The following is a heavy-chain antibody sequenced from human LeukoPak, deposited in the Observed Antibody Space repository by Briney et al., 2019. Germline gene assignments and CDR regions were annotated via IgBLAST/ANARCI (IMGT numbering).Heavy chain of an antibody. CDR2: IYYSGST. Sequence: SETLSLTCTVSGGSISSYYWSWIRQPPGKGLEWIGYIYYSGSTNYNPSLKSRVTISVDTSKNQFSLKLSSVTAADTAVYYCARDHYYDSLGGPYLDYWGQGTLVTVSS. D-gene: IGHD3-22*01. J-gene: IGHJ4*02. CDR1: GGSISSYY. CDR3: ARDHYYDSLGGPYLDY. V-gene: IGHV4-59*08.